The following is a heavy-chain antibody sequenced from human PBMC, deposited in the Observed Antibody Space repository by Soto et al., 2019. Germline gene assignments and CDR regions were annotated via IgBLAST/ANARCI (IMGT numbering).Heavy chain of an antibody. Sequence: SVKVSCKASGGTFSSYAISWVRQAPGQGLEWMGGIIPIFGTANYAQKFQGRVTITADESTSTAYMELSSLRSEDTAVYYCASPVSDDSRVFDFWGQGTLVTVSS. CDR3: ASPVSDDSRVFDF. V-gene: IGHV1-69*13. J-gene: IGHJ4*02. CDR1: GGTFSSYA. D-gene: IGHD3-22*01. CDR2: IIPIFGTA.